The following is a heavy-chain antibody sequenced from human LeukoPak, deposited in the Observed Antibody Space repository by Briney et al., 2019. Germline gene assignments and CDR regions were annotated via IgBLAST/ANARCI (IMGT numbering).Heavy chain of an antibody. J-gene: IGHJ3*01. V-gene: IGHV3-23*01. CDR1: GFTFGSYA. D-gene: IGHD4-11*01. CDR2: ITSDSRT. CDR3: GRDPNGNYVGAFEF. Sequence: PGGSLRLSCSASGFTFGSYAMTWVRQAPGKGLEWVSSITSDSRTSYGDSVKGRFTISRDNSKNTVYLQMDSLRAEDTAIFYCGRDPNGNYVGAFEFWSRGTMVTVSS.